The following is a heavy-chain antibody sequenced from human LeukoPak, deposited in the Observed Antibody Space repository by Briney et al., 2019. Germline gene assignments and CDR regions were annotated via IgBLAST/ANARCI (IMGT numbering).Heavy chain of an antibody. J-gene: IGHJ3*02. V-gene: IGHV3-66*01. CDR1: GFTVSSNY. Sequence: PGGSLKLSCAASGFTVSSNYMSWVRQAPGKGLEWVSVIYSGGSTYYADSVKGRFTISRDNSKNTLYLQMNSLRAEDTAVYYCARGGEGGGDPKPDDAFDIWGQGTMVTVSS. D-gene: IGHD2-21*02. CDR2: IYSGGST. CDR3: ARGGEGGGDPKPDDAFDI.